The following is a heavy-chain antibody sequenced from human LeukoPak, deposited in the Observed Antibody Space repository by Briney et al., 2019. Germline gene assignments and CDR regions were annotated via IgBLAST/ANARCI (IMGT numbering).Heavy chain of an antibody. CDR2: IYYSGST. CDR1: GGSISSYY. D-gene: IGHD3-22*01. Sequence: PSETLSLTCTVSGGSISSYYWSWIRQPPGKGLEWIGYIYYSGSTNYNPSLKSRVTISVDTSKNQFSLKLSSVTAADTAVYYCARLLIDDHYYHYGMDVWGQGTTVTVSS. CDR3: ARLLIDDHYYHYGMDV. V-gene: IGHV4-59*08. J-gene: IGHJ6*02.